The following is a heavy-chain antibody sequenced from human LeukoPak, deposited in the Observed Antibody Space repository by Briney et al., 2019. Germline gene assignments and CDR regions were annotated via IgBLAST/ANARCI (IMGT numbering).Heavy chain of an antibody. CDR2: INPNSGGT. J-gene: IGHJ3*02. Sequence: ASVKVSCKASGYTFTGYYMHWVRQVPGQGLEWMGWINPNSGGTNYAQKFQDRVTMTRDTSISTAYMELSRLRSDDTAVYYCARDQGRVVTAIWKNDDAFDIWGQGTMVTVSS. V-gene: IGHV1-2*02. D-gene: IGHD2-21*02. CDR3: ARDQGRVVTAIWKNDDAFDI. CDR1: GYTFTGYY.